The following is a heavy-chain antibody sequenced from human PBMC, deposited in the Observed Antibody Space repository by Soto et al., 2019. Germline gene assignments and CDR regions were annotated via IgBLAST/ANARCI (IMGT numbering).Heavy chain of an antibody. Sequence: KTXAILSLTCTVSGGSISSGGYYWSWIRQHPGKGLEWIGYIYYSGSTYYNPSLKSRVTISVDTSKNQFSLKLSSVTAADTAAYYCASEYYYDSSRVRWGQGTLVTVSS. V-gene: IGHV4-31*03. CDR2: IYYSGST. J-gene: IGHJ4*02. D-gene: IGHD3-22*01. CDR3: ASEYYYDSSRVR. CDR1: GGSISSGGYY.